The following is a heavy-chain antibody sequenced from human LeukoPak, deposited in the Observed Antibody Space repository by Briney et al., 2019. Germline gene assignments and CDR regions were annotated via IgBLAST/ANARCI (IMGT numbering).Heavy chain of an antibody. D-gene: IGHD5-18*01. CDR1: GFTVSSNS. J-gene: IGHJ4*02. CDR3: ARDLSGVTGYTYGRGIDY. CDR2: ISGSGGRT. Sequence: GGSLRLSCTVSGFTVSSNSMSWVRQAPGKGLEWVSAISGSGGRTYYADSVKGRFTISRDNSKNTLYLQMNSLRAEDTAVYYCARDLSGVTGYTYGRGIDYWGQGTLVTVSS. V-gene: IGHV3-23*01.